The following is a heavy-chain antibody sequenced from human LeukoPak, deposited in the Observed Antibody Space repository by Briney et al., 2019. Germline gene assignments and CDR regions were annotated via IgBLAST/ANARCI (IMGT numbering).Heavy chain of an antibody. CDR3: ARSLGYCTNGVCPLGAFDI. CDR2: IKQDGSEK. J-gene: IGHJ3*02. CDR1: GFTFSSYW. Sequence: GGSLRLSCAASGFTFSSYWMSWVRQAPGKGLEWVANIKQDGSEKYYVDSVKGRFTISRDNAKNSLYLQMNSLRAEDTAVYYCARSLGYCTNGVCPLGAFDIWGQGTMVTVSS. D-gene: IGHD2-8*01. V-gene: IGHV3-7*01.